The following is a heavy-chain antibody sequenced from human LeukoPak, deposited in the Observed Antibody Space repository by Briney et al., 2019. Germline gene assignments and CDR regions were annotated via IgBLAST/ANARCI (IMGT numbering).Heavy chain of an antibody. J-gene: IGHJ3*02. CDR2: LSHDGNNE. CDR1: GLTFSSHV. Sequence: GGSLRLSCAGSGLTFSSHVMHWVRQPPGKGLEWVAGLSHDGNNEHYADYVKGRFTISRDTSKNTLYLQMNSLRAEDTAVYYCAREGYSGSRAPAFDIWGQGTMVTVSS. CDR3: AREGYSGSRAPAFDI. V-gene: IGHV3-30*03. D-gene: IGHD6-13*01.